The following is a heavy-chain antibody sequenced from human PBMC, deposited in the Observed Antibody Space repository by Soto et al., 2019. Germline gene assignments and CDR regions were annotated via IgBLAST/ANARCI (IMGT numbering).Heavy chain of an antibody. CDR3: AMSPYSYYVMDV. J-gene: IGHJ6*02. CDR2: INPNSGGT. V-gene: IGHV1-2*04. CDR1: GYTFTGYY. Sequence: ASVKVSCKASGYTFTGYYMHWVRQAPGQGLEWMGWINPNSGGTNYAQKFQGWVTMTRDTSISTAYMELSRLRSDDTAVYYCAMSPYSYYVMDVRGQGTTVTVSS.